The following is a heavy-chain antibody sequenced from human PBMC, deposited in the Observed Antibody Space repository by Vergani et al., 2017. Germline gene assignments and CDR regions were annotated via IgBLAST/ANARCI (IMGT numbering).Heavy chain of an antibody. CDR2: IYPGDSEV. CDR1: GYIFSNFW. CDR3: ASGGHGSENGGALQL. J-gene: IGHJ3*01. D-gene: IGHD3-10*01. V-gene: IGHV5-51*01. Sequence: EKQLVQSGSETKKPGESLKISCQAFGYIFSNFWIGWVRQRPGGGLEWMGIIYPGDSEVKSNPTFRGQVIFSVDTSVNTAYLPWRSLQASDTATYFCASGGHGSENGGALQLWGQGTNITVSS.